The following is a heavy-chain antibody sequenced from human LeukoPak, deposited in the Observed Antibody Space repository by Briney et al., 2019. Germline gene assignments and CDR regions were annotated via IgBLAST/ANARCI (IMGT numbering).Heavy chain of an antibody. CDR3: GTADPYSNYPDY. Sequence: PSETLSLTCTVSGGSISSSSYYRGWIRQPPGKGLEWLGSIYYSGSTYYNPSLKSRVTISVDTSKNQFSLKLSSVTAADTAVYYCGTADPYSNYPDYWGQGTLVTVSS. CDR1: GGSISSSSYY. CDR2: IYYSGST. V-gene: IGHV4-39*01. D-gene: IGHD4-11*01. J-gene: IGHJ4*02.